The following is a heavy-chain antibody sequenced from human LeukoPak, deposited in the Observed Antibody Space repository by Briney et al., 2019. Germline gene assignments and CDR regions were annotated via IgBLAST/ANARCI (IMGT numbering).Heavy chain of an antibody. CDR1: GFTFSSYA. J-gene: IGHJ4*02. Sequence: GRSLRLSCAASGFTFSSYAMHWVRQAPGKGLEWVAVISYDGSNKYYADSVKGRFTISRDNSKNTLYLQMNSLRAEDTAVYYCARAGGIISSSPRGWGQGTLVTVSS. CDR3: ARAGGIISSSPRG. D-gene: IGHD6-6*01. V-gene: IGHV3-30-3*01. CDR2: ISYDGSNK.